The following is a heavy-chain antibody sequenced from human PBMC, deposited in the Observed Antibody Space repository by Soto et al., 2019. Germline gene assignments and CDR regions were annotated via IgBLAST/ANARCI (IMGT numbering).Heavy chain of an antibody. CDR2: IRYDGSNK. CDR1: GFDLLTSG. D-gene: IGHD5-12*01. Sequence: QVQLEESGGEVVPPGRSLRLSCATSGFDLLTSGIHWVRQSPGKGLEWVAVIRYDGSNKYFADFVKGRCTISRDLSKNTVFLEMNSLRTEDTAVYYCARGYSGSPPEDWGQGTLVTVSS. J-gene: IGHJ1*01. V-gene: IGHV3-33*01. CDR3: ARGYSGSPPED.